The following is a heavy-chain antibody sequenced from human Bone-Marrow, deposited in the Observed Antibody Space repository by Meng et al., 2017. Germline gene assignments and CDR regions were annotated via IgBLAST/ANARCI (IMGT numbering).Heavy chain of an antibody. D-gene: IGHD5-12*01. CDR3: AREGILRGYLVGMDV. Sequence: GSLRLSCAGSGFTFSSYAMHWVRQAPGKGLEWVAVISYDGSNKYYADSVKGRFTITRDNSKNTLYLQMNSLRAEDTAVYYCAREGILRGYLVGMDVWGQGTTVTVSS. CDR1: GFTFSSYA. V-gene: IGHV3-30*04. J-gene: IGHJ6*02. CDR2: ISYDGSNK.